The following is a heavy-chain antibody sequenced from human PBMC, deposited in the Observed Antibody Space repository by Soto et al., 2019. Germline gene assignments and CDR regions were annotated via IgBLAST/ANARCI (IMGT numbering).Heavy chain of an antibody. D-gene: IGHD6-13*01. CDR2: IYYSGST. J-gene: IGHJ4*02. CDR1: GGSISSYY. Sequence: SETLSLTCTVSGGSISSYYWSWIRQPPGKGLEWIGYIYYSGSTNYNPSLKSRVTISVDTSKNQFSLKLSSVTAADTAVYYCASVYGSPPGFDYWGQGTLVTVSS. V-gene: IGHV4-59*01. CDR3: ASVYGSPPGFDY.